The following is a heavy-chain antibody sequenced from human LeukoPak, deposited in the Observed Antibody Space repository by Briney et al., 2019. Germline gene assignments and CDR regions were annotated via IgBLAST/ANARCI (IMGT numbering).Heavy chain of an antibody. CDR1: GFTFDDYA. CDR3: AKEDYDFWSGSRSYYYYYYMDV. V-gene: IGHV3-43*02. CDR2: ISGDGGST. Sequence: PGGSLRLSCAPSGFTFDDYAMHWVRQAPGKGLECVSLISGDGGSTYYADSVKGRFTISRDNSKNSLYLQMNSLRTEDTALYYCAKEDYDFWSGSRSYYYYYYMDVWGKGTTVTVSS. D-gene: IGHD3-3*01. J-gene: IGHJ6*03.